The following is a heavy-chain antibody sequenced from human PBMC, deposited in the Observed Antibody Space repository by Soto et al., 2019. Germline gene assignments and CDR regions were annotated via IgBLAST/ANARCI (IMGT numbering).Heavy chain of an antibody. CDR2: INAGNGNT. Sequence: QVHLVQSGSELKKPGASVKVSCKASGYTFTGYAMHWVRQAPGQRLEWMGWINAGNGNTKYSQKFQGRFTITRDTSATTAYMDLRSLRSEDTAVYYCAKGELSYCRGGSCYYFDYWGQGTVVTVSS. D-gene: IGHD2-15*01. CDR3: AKGELSYCRGGSCYYFDY. J-gene: IGHJ4*02. V-gene: IGHV1-3*01. CDR1: GYTFTGYA.